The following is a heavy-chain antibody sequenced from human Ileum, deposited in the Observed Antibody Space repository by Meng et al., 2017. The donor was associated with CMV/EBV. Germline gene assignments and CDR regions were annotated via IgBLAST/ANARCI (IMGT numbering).Heavy chain of an antibody. D-gene: IGHD3-10*01. J-gene: IGHJ4*02. Sequence: GSGPGLVKRSQTLSFTCTGSGGSISNYHWSWIRQAAGKGLEWIGRISTSENTNNHPSRKSRVTMSLDTSKNQFSLKLSSVTAADTAVYYCARGQTVRGFEYWGLGILVTVSS. CDR2: ISTSENT. CDR1: GGSISNYH. V-gene: IGHV4-4*07. CDR3: ARGQTVRGFEY.